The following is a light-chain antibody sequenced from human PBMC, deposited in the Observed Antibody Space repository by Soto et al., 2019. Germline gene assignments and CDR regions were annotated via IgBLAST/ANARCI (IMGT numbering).Light chain of an antibody. Sequence: DIHMTQSPSSLSASVGDRVTIACRASQSISSSLNWYQQTPGKAPQLLIYAASSLHSGVPSRFSASGSGTDFPLTIRSLQPEDFATYYCQQSYGTPWTFGQGTKVEI. V-gene: IGKV1-39*01. CDR2: AAS. J-gene: IGKJ1*01. CDR1: QSISSS. CDR3: QQSYGTPWT.